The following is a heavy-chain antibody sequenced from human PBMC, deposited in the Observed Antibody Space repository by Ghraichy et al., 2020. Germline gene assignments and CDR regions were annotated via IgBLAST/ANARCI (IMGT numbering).Heavy chain of an antibody. V-gene: IGHV4-4*02. D-gene: IGHD3-3*01. CDR2: IYHSGST. Sequence: SETLSLTCAVSGGSISSSNWWSWVRQPPGKGLEWIGEIYHSGSTNYNPSLKSRVTISVDKSKNQFSLKLSSVTAADTAVYYCAREGRPGTYYDFWSGYRGAPWNGHTDAFDIWGQGTMVTVSS. J-gene: IGHJ3*02. CDR1: GGSISSSNW. CDR3: AREGRPGTYYDFWSGYRGAPWNGHTDAFDI.